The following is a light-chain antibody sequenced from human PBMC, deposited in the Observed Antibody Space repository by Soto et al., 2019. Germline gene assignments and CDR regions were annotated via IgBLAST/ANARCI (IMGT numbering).Light chain of an antibody. J-gene: IGLJ3*02. CDR2: ANT. CDR3: QSYDSSLSGSNWV. CDR1: SSNIGAGYD. V-gene: IGLV1-40*01. Sequence: QSVLTQPPSVSGAPGQRVTISCTGSSSNIGAGYDVHWYQQLPGTAPKLLIYANTNRPSGVPDRFSGSKSGTSASLAITGLLAEDEADYYCQSYDSSLSGSNWVFGGGTKLTVL.